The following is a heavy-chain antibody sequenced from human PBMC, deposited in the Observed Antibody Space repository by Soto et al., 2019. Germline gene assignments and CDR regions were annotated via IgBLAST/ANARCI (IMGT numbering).Heavy chain of an antibody. CDR3: AIQDCTNDVCLEAAVTVGGALES. CDR2: ISSDGPTT. V-gene: IGHV3-74*01. J-gene: IGHJ1*01. Sequence: EVQLVQSGGGLAQPGKSLRLSCAASGFTFRKFWMHWVRQVPGKGPVWVSYISSDGPTTDYADSVKGRFTISRDNDKDTLYLQMDSLRAEDTAVYYCAIQDCTNDVCLEAAVTVGGALESWGQGTLVTVSS. D-gene: IGHD2-8*01. CDR1: GFTFRKFW.